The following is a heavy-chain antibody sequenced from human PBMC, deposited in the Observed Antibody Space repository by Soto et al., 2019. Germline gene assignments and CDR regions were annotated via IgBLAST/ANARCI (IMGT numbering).Heavy chain of an antibody. V-gene: IGHV4-4*02. D-gene: IGHD3-10*01. CDR3: ARDPYYYGSGSGPYYFDY. CDR2: IYHSGST. J-gene: IGHJ4*02. CDR1: GGSISSSNW. Sequence: SETLSLTCAVSGGSISSSNWWSWVRQPPGKGLEWIGEIYHSGSTNYNPSLKSRVTISVDKSKNQFSLKLSSVTAADTAVYYCARDPYYYGSGSGPYYFDYWGQGTLVTVSS.